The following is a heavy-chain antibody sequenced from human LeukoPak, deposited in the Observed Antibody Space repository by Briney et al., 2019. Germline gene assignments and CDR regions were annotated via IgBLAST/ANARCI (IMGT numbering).Heavy chain of an antibody. CDR2: INNSGGRT. V-gene: IGHV3-23*01. J-gene: IGHJ6*02. CDR3: AKDSTYYYYGMDV. CDR1: GFTFSKYD. Sequence: GSLRLSCAASGFTFSKYDMSWVRQGPGKGPEWVSGINNSGGRTYYEESVKGLFTISRDNSKNTLYLQMNSLRAEDTAVYYCAKDSTYYYYGMDVWGQGTTVTVSS.